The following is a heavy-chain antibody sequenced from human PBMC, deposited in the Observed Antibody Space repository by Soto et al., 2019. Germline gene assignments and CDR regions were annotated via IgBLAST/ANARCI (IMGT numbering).Heavy chain of an antibody. CDR2: IKSKANGETT. D-gene: IGHD7-27*01. CDR3: AADLPGDRSDWGFDY. Sequence: EVQLVESGGGLLKPGGSLRLSCAASGFTFSGAWMHWVRQAPGKGLEWVGLIKSKANGETTHYAAPVQGRFTISRDDSKNTVYLQMSSLKTEDTPVYHCAADLPGDRSDWGFDYWGQGTLVTVSS. CDR1: GFTFSGAW. J-gene: IGHJ4*02. V-gene: IGHV3-15*07.